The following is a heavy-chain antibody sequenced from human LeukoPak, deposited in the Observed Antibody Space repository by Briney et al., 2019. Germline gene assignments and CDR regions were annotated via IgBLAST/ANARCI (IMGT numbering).Heavy chain of an antibody. CDR3: AELGITMIGGV. D-gene: IGHD3-10*02. CDR2: ISYDGSNK. Sequence: GGSLRLSCAASGFTLSSHWMSWVRQAPGKGLEWVAVISYDGSNKYYADSVKGRFTISRDNAKNSLYLQMNSLRAEDTAVYYCAELGITMIGGVWGKGTTVTISS. J-gene: IGHJ6*04. CDR1: GFTLSSHW. V-gene: IGHV3-30*18.